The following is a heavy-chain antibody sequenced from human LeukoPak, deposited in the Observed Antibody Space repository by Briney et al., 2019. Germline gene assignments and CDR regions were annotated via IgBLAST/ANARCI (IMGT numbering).Heavy chain of an antibody. J-gene: IGHJ5*02. CDR3: ARLGAHDSSGYYYFGFDP. V-gene: IGHV4-39*01. CDR1: GGSISSSSYY. CDR2: NYYSGST. Sequence: SETLSLTCTVSGGSISSSSYYWGWIRQPPGKGLEWIGSNYYSGSTYYNPSLKSRVTIFVDTSKNQFSLKLSSVTAADTAVYYCARLGAHDSSGYYYFGFDPWGQGTLVTVSS. D-gene: IGHD3-22*01.